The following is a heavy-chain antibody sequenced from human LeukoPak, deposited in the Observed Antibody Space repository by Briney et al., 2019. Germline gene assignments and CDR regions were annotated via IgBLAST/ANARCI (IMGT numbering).Heavy chain of an antibody. V-gene: IGHV4-59*01. Sequence: SETLSLTCTVSGGSISRDYWSWIRQPPGKGLEWIGYIDYAGRTTYNPSLKSRVTISVDTSKNQFSLRLSSVTAADTAVYYCARDRPGGSSLDYWGQGTLVTVSS. CDR2: IDYAGRT. CDR1: GGSISRDY. CDR3: ARDRPGGSSLDY. J-gene: IGHJ4*02. D-gene: IGHD6-13*01.